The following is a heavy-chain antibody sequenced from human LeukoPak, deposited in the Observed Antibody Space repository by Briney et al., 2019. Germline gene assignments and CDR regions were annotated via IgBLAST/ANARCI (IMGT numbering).Heavy chain of an antibody. CDR1: GGSISTVNYF. CDR2: SHYSGTT. Sequence: SETLSLTCTVSGGSISTVNYFWGWIRQPQGKGLEWIGSSHYSGTTYYNPSLKSRVTISVDTSKNQFSLKLSSVTAADTAVYFCARGPYSYDSSGAFDIWGQGTMVTVSS. D-gene: IGHD3-22*01. J-gene: IGHJ3*02. CDR3: ARGPYSYDSSGAFDI. V-gene: IGHV4-39*01.